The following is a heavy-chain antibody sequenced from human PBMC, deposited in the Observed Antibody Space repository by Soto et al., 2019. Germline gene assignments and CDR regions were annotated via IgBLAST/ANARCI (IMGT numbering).Heavy chain of an antibody. D-gene: IGHD3-22*01. CDR1: GFTFSSYW. CDR3: ASLASGYYPIYYYYYMDV. Sequence: EVQLVESGGGLVQPGGSLRLSCAASGFTFSSYWMHWVRQAPGKGLVWVSRINSDGSSTSYADSVKGRFTISRDNAKNTLYLQMNRLRAEDTAVYYCASLASGYYPIYYYYYMDVWGKGTTVTVSS. J-gene: IGHJ6*03. V-gene: IGHV3-74*01. CDR2: INSDGSST.